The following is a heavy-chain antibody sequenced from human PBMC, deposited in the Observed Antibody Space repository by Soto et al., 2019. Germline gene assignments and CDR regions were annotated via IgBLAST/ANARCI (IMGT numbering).Heavy chain of an antibody. J-gene: IGHJ5*02. D-gene: IGHD1-1*01. Sequence: TLSLTCTLSGGSISPVNSYWSWIRQAPGKRLEWIGYIYHSGSTYYSPSLKSRVTISVDKSKNQFSLKLSSVTAADTAVYYCASGRLQLMYHWAQGTLGT. V-gene: IGHV4-30-4*01. CDR3: ASGRLQLMYH. CDR2: IYHSGST. CDR1: GGSISPVNSY.